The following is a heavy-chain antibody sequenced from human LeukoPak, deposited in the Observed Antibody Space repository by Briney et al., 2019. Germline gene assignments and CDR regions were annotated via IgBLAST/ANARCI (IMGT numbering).Heavy chain of an antibody. CDR1: GGTFSSYA. CDR2: IIPIFGTA. CDR3: AKDGLWIGEKKANMDV. D-gene: IGHD3-10*01. V-gene: IGHV1-69*06. J-gene: IGHJ6*03. Sequence: SVKVSCKASGGTFSSYAISWVRQAPGQGLEWMGGIIPIFGTANYAQKFQGRVTITADKSTSTAYMELSSLRSEDTAVYYCAKDGLWIGEKKANMDVWGKGTTVTVSS.